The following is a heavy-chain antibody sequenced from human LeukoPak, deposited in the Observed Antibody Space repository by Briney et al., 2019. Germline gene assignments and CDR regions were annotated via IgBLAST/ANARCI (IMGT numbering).Heavy chain of an antibody. CDR1: GFTFSSYW. J-gene: IGHJ4*02. D-gene: IGHD3/OR15-3a*01. CDR3: VSAPGWTLDY. Sequence: GGSLRLSCAASGFTFSSYWMNWVRRAPGKGLEWVANIKQDGSEKNYVDSVKGRFTISRDNAKSSLYLQMNGLRVEDTAVYYCVSAPGWTLDYWGQGTLVTVSS. CDR2: IKQDGSEK. V-gene: IGHV3-7*01.